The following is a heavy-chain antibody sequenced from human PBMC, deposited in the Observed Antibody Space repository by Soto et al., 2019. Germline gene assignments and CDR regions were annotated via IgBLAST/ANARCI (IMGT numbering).Heavy chain of an antibody. CDR3: ARDSADILLMVYAISPPFDDAFDI. CDR2: ISAYNGNT. V-gene: IGHV1-18*01. D-gene: IGHD2-8*01. CDR1: GYTFTSYG. J-gene: IGHJ3*02. Sequence: GASVKVSCKASGYTFTSYGISWVRQAPGQGFEWMGWISAYNGNTNYAQKHQGRVTMTTDTSTSTAYMELRSLRSDDTAVFYCARDSADILLMVYAISPPFDDAFDIWGQGTMVTVSS.